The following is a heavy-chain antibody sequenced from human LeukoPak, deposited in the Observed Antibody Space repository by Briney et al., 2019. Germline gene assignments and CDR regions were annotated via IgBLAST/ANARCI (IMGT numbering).Heavy chain of an antibody. Sequence: GGSLRLSCAASGFTFSSYTMNWVRQAPGKGLEWVSYISRGSSTIYYADSVKGRFTISRDNAKNSLYLQMNSLRDEDTAVYYCVRECGGDCYTWFDPWGQGTLVTVSS. CDR1: GFTFSSYT. CDR2: ISRGSSTI. CDR3: VRECGGDCYTWFDP. D-gene: IGHD2-21*02. J-gene: IGHJ5*02. V-gene: IGHV3-48*02.